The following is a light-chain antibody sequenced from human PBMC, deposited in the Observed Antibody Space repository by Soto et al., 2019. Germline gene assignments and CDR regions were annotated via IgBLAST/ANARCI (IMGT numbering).Light chain of an antibody. CDR1: SSNIGRNS. CDR2: NHN. Sequence: QSVLTQPPSASGTPGQRVSISCSGSSSNIGRNSVNWYQRFPRTAPKLLIYNHNQRPSGVPDRFSGSKFGTSVSLVISGLQSKDEADYYCAAWDDSLSGVVFGGGTKLTVL. CDR3: AAWDDSLSGVV. V-gene: IGLV1-44*01. J-gene: IGLJ3*02.